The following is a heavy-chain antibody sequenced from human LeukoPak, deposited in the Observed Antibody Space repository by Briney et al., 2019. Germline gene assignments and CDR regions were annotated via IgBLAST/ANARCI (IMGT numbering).Heavy chain of an antibody. Sequence: ASVKVSCKASGYTFTGYYMHWVRQASGQGLEWMGWINPNSGGTNYAQKFQGRVTMTRDTSISTAYMELSSLRSDDTAVYYCARDWYYGSGSLDNNWFDPWGQGTLVTVSS. J-gene: IGHJ5*02. CDR1: GYTFTGYY. CDR3: ARDWYYGSGSLDNNWFDP. CDR2: INPNSGGT. D-gene: IGHD3-10*01. V-gene: IGHV1-2*02.